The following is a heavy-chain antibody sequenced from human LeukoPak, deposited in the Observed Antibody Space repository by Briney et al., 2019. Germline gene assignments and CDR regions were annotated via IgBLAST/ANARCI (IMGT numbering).Heavy chain of an antibody. J-gene: IGHJ3*02. V-gene: IGHV4-4*07. Sequence: PSETLSLTCSVSGGSVNTYYWSWIRQSAGKGLEWIGRISITEGTNYNPSLKSRVSMSVDASKNQFSLKLSSVTAADTAVYYCAREALYQLLWIAFDIWGQGTMVTVSS. CDR2: ISITEGT. D-gene: IGHD2-2*01. CDR3: AREALYQLLWIAFDI. CDR1: GGSVNTYY.